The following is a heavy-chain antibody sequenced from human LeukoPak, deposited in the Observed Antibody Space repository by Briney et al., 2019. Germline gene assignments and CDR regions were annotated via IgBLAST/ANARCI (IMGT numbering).Heavy chain of an antibody. V-gene: IGHV1-2*02. Sequence: GASVKVSCKASGYTFTGYYMHWVRRAPGQGLEWMGWINPNSGGTNYAQKFQGRVTMTRDTSISTAYMELSRLRSDDTAVYYCATDSYCSGGSCSTFDYWGQGTLDTVSS. CDR3: ATDSYCSGGSCSTFDY. D-gene: IGHD2-15*01. J-gene: IGHJ4*02. CDR2: INPNSGGT. CDR1: GYTFTGYY.